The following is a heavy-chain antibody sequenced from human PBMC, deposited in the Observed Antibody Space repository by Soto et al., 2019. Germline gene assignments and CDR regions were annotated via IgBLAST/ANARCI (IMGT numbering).Heavy chain of an antibody. CDR2: IYYSGTT. J-gene: IGHJ4*02. CDR1: GVSISSNSYY. V-gene: IGHV4-39*01. CDR3: ARHRGSGSYYDCFDY. Sequence: PSETLSLTCTVSGVSISSNSYYWGWIRQPPGKGLEWIGSIYYSGTTFYNPSLKSRVTISVDTSRNQFSLKLSSVTAADTAVYYCARHRGSGSYYDCFDYWGQGTLVTVSS. D-gene: IGHD3-22*01.